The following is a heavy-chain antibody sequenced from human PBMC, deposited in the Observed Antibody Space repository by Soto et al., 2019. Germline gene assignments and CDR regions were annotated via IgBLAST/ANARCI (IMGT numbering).Heavy chain of an antibody. Sequence: SETLSLTCTVSGGSISSGGYYWSWIRQHPGKGLEWIGYIYYSGSTYYNPSLKSRVTISVDTSKNQFSLKLSSVTAADTAVYFCARASIVVVVAAEYWFDPWGQGTLVTVSS. CDR2: IYYSGST. CDR3: ARASIVVVVAAEYWFDP. J-gene: IGHJ5*02. D-gene: IGHD2-15*01. V-gene: IGHV4-31*03. CDR1: GGSISSGGYY.